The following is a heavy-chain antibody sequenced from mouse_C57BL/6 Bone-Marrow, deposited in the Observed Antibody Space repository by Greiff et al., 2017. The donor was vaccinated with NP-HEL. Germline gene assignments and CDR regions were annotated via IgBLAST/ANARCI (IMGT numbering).Heavy chain of an antibody. CDR3: ARSSYYSNYQFAY. Sequence: QVTLKVSGPGILQSSQTLSLTCSFSGFSLSTSGMGVSWIRQPSGKGLEWLAHIYWDDDKRYNPSLKRRLTISKDTSRNQVFLKITSVDTADTATYYCARSSYYSNYQFAYWGQGTLVTVSA. CDR2: IYWDDDK. V-gene: IGHV8-12*01. CDR1: GFSLSTSGMG. D-gene: IGHD2-5*01. J-gene: IGHJ3*01.